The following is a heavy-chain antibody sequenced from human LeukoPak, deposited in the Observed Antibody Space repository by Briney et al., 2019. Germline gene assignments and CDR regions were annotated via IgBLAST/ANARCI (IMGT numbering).Heavy chain of an antibody. CDR3: ARTSRHFYGSGTNLTPWPAGMDV. V-gene: IGHV4-59*01. D-gene: IGHD3-10*01. CDR1: GGSMSGFF. CDR2: IYYSGSST. Sequence: SETLSLTCTVSGGSMSGFFWTWIRQPPGRELEWSGSIYYSGSSTKYNPSLKSRVTISVDTSKSQFSLTLNSATAADTAVYYCARTSRHFYGSGTNLTPWPAGMDVWGQGTTVTVSS. J-gene: IGHJ6*02.